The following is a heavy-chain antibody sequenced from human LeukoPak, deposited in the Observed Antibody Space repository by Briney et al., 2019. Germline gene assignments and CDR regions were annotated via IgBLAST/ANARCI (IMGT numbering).Heavy chain of an antibody. J-gene: IGHJ6*02. CDR3: ATDSPAYYDFWSGEKTSHYYYYGMDV. CDR1: GYTLTELS. CDR2: FDPEDGES. D-gene: IGHD3-3*01. Sequence: ASVKVSGKVSGYTLTELSMHWVRQAPGKGLEWMGGFDPEDGESIYAQKFQGRVTMTEDTSTDTAYMELSSLRSEDTAVYYCATDSPAYYDFWSGEKTSHYYYYGMDVWGQGTTVAVSS. V-gene: IGHV1-24*01.